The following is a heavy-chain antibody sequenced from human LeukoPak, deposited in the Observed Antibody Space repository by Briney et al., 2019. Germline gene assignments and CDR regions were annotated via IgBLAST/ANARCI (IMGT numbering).Heavy chain of an antibody. Sequence: ASAKVSCKASGYTFTTYYIHWVRQAPGQGLEWMGIINPSGGSTNYAQKFQGRVTMTRDTSTSTVYMELSSLRSEDTAVYYCARAYHNGDYFEPIDYWGQGTLVTVSS. CDR3: ARAYHNGDYFEPIDY. D-gene: IGHD4-17*01. CDR1: GYTFTTYY. CDR2: INPSGGST. J-gene: IGHJ4*02. V-gene: IGHV1-46*01.